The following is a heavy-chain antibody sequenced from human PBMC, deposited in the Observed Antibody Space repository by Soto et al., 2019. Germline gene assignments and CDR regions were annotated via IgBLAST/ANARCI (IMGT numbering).Heavy chain of an antibody. D-gene: IGHD3-3*02. J-gene: IGHJ3*02. CDR2: IGGDGGGT. CDR3: AKDSISRNRIYDPFDI. Sequence: EAQLLESGGGLVQPRGSLRLSCAASGFTFSNYAMSWVRQAPGKGLEWVSVIGGDGGGTYYADSVKGRFTVSRDNSKNTLYLQMDSLRADDTAVYYCAKDSISRNRIYDPFDIWGQGTMVTVSS. CDR1: GFTFSNYA. V-gene: IGHV3-23*01.